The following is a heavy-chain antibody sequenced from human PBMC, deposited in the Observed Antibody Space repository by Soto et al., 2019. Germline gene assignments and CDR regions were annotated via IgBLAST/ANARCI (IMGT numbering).Heavy chain of an antibody. V-gene: IGHV3-48*02. CDR2: IGSSTSTT. Sequence: VQLVESGGGLVQPGGSLRLSCAASGFPFSGYSMNWVRQAPGKGLEWVSYIGSSTSTTYYADSVKGRFTVSRDNAKNSLFLQMNSLRDEDTAVYYCARDLVTTFAYWGQGTLVTVSS. CDR1: GFPFSGYS. D-gene: IGHD4-17*01. CDR3: ARDLVTTFAY. J-gene: IGHJ4*02.